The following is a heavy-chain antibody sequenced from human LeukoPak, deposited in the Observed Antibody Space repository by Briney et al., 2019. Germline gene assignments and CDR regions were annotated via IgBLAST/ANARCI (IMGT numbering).Heavy chain of an antibody. Sequence: GGSLRLSCAASGFTFSSYGMHWVRQAPGKGLEWVAVISYDGSNKYYADSVKGRFTISRDNSKNTLYLQMNSLRAEDTAVYYCAKDARYCSSTSCYWYFDYWGQGTLVTVSS. D-gene: IGHD2-2*01. CDR3: AKDARYCSSTSCYWYFDY. J-gene: IGHJ4*02. V-gene: IGHV3-30*18. CDR2: ISYDGSNK. CDR1: GFTFSSYG.